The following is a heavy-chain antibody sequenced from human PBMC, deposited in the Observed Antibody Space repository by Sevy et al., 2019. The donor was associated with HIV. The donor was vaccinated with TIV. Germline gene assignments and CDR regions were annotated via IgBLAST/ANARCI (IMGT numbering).Heavy chain of an antibody. CDR2: INPNSGGT. Sequence: ASVKVSCKASGYTFTGYYMHWVRQAPGQGLEWMGRINPNSGGTNYAQKFQGRVTMTRDTSIGTAYMEVSRLRSDDTAVYYCARGYCSGGSCYSRDWFDPWGQGTLVTVSS. J-gene: IGHJ5*02. CDR1: GYTFTGYY. CDR3: ARGYCSGGSCYSRDWFDP. V-gene: IGHV1-2*06. D-gene: IGHD2-15*01.